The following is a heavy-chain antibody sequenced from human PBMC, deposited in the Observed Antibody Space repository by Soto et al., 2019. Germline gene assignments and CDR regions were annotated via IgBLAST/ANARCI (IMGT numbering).Heavy chain of an antibody. CDR3: ASPMAFDFWSGYNYYYGMDV. V-gene: IGHV4-4*02. Sequence: XETLSLTCSVAGCSISSSNWWSWVRQPPVKGLEWIGEIYHSGSTNYNPSLKSRVTISVDKSKNQFSLKLSSVTAADTAVYYCASPMAFDFWSGYNYYYGMDVWDQGTTVTVS. D-gene: IGHD3-3*01. CDR2: IYHSGST. CDR1: GCSISSSNW. J-gene: IGHJ6*02.